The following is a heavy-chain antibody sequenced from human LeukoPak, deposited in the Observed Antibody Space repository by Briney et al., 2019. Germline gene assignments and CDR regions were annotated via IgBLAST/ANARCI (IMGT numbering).Heavy chain of an antibody. Sequence: ASVKVSCKASGYTFINYDINWVRQATGQGLEWMGIINPSGGSTSYAQKFQGRVTMTTDTSTSTAYMELRSLRSDDTAVYYCARDRNYYGSGAQGIWFDPWGQGTLVTVSS. CDR1: GYTFINYD. CDR2: INPSGGST. D-gene: IGHD3-10*01. CDR3: ARDRNYYGSGAQGIWFDP. V-gene: IGHV1-46*01. J-gene: IGHJ5*02.